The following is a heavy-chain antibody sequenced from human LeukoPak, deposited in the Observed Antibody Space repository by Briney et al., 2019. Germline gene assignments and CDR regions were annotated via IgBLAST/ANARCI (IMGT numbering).Heavy chain of an antibody. D-gene: IGHD6-13*01. CDR3: ARDIAAAGTWGGGDY. CDR2: INPNSGGT. J-gene: IGHJ4*02. Sequence: GASVKVSCKASGYTFTGYYMHWVRQAPGQGLEWMGRINPNSGGTNYAQKFQGRVTMTRDTSISTAYMELSRLRSDDTAAYYCARDIAAAGTWGGGDYWGQGTLVTVFS. CDR1: GYTFTGYY. V-gene: IGHV1-2*06.